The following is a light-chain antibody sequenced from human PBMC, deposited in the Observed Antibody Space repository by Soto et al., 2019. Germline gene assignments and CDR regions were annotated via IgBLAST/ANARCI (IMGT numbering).Light chain of an antibody. V-gene: IGLV2-14*01. J-gene: IGLJ2*01. Sequence: QSALTQPVSVSGSPGQSITISCTGTSSDVGGYNYVSWYQQHPGKAPKLMIYDVSNRPSGVSNRFSGSKSGNTASLTISGLQAEDEADYYCSSYTSSSTVVFGGGTQLNVL. CDR3: SSYTSSSTVV. CDR2: DVS. CDR1: SSDVGGYNY.